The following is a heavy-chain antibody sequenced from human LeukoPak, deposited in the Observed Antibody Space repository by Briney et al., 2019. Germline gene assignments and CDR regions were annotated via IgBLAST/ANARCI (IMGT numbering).Heavy chain of an antibody. CDR1: GGTFSSYA. D-gene: IGHD6-13*01. Sequence: SVKVSCKASGGTFSSYAISWVRQAPGQGLEWMGRIIPILGIANYAQKFQGRVTITADKSTSTAYMELSSLRSEDTAVYYCAKGSYSSSWYRIDYWGQGTLVTVSS. CDR3: AKGSYSSSWYRIDY. V-gene: IGHV1-69*04. J-gene: IGHJ4*02. CDR2: IIPILGIA.